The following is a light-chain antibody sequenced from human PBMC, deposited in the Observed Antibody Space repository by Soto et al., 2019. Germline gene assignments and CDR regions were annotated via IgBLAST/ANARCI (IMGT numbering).Light chain of an antibody. J-gene: IGLJ2*01. Sequence: QPVLTQSPSASASLGASVKLTCTLSSGHSNYAIAWHQQQSETGPRYLMKLNSDGSHSKGDGIPDRFSGSSSGAERYLTISSLQSEDEADYYCQTWGSGIVVFGGGTKVTVL. CDR1: SGHSNYA. CDR2: LNSDGSH. V-gene: IGLV4-69*01. CDR3: QTWGSGIVV.